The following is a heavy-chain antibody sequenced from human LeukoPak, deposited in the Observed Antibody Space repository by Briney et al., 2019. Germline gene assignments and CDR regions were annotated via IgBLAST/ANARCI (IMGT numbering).Heavy chain of an antibody. D-gene: IGHD3-3*01. Sequence: GGSLRLSCAASGFTFSSYAMTWVRQAPGKGLGWVSAISNSGGNTYYADSVKGRFTISRDNSKNTLYLQMNSLRAEDTAVYYCARAGVLRFLEDAFDIWGQGTMVTVSS. CDR1: GFTFSSYA. CDR3: ARAGVLRFLEDAFDI. J-gene: IGHJ3*02. V-gene: IGHV3-23*01. CDR2: ISNSGGNT.